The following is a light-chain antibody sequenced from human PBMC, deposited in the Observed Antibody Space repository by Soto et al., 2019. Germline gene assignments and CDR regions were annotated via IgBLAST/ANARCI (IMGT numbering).Light chain of an antibody. CDR1: QSINAW. J-gene: IGKJ1*01. Sequence: EIQMTQSPSTLSASVGGRVTITCRASQSINAWLAWYQQKPGKAPKLLIYDVSTLDSGVPSRFSGSASGTEFTLTISSLESDDFATYYCQQYHRYSTFGQGTKVDIK. CDR2: DVS. V-gene: IGKV1-5*01. CDR3: QQYHRYST.